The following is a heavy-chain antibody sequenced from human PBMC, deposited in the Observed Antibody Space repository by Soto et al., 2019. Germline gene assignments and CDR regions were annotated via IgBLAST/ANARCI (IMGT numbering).Heavy chain of an antibody. D-gene: IGHD1-26*01. Sequence: EVQLVESGGGLVQPGGSLRLSCVISGSTLSSHWMTWVRQAPGKGLEWVASINQDGFGKHYVDSVKGRFTISRDTAKSSLYLQMDSLRVEDTAVYYCATGHGSGSYPYWGQGTLVTVS. V-gene: IGHV3-7*05. CDR3: ATGHGSGSYPY. CDR1: GSTLSSHW. J-gene: IGHJ4*02. CDR2: INQDGFGK.